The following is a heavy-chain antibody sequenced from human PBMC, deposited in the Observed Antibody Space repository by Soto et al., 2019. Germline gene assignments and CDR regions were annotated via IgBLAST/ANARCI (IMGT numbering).Heavy chain of an antibody. CDR1: GGSVSSGNYY. J-gene: IGHJ4*02. CDR3: ASYDVLAAYYY. CDR2: IYYSGST. Sequence: PSETLSLTCSVSGGSVSSGNYYWSWIRQPPGKGLEWIGYIYYSGSTNYNPSLKSRVTISVDTSKNQFSLKLSSVTAADTAVFYCASYDVLAAYYYWGQGTLVTLSS. D-gene: IGHD3-9*01. V-gene: IGHV4-61*01.